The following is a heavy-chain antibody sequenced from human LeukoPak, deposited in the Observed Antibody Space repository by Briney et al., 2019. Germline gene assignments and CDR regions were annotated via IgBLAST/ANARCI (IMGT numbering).Heavy chain of an antibody. J-gene: IGHJ1*01. D-gene: IGHD3-22*01. Sequence: ASVKVSCKASGYTFTGHYMHWVRQAPGQGLEWMGWINPNSGGTNYAQKFQGRVTMTRDTSISTAYMELSRLRSDDTAVYYCARAPENYYDSSGYFFSARRAGYFQHWGQGTLVTVSS. CDR1: GYTFTGHY. V-gene: IGHV1-2*02. CDR3: ARAPENYYDSSGYFFSARRAGYFQH. CDR2: INPNSGGT.